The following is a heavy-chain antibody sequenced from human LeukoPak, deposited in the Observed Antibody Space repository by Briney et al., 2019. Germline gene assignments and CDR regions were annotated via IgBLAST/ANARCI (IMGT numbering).Heavy chain of an antibody. V-gene: IGHV4-59*12. J-gene: IGHJ6*02. CDR2: IFYSGST. Sequence: PSETLSLTCAVSGGSMSSYYWSWVRQPPGKGLEWIGYIFYSGSTNYNPALKSRVTISVDTSKNQFSLKLGSVTAADTAVYYCARTLDCSSTSCSYGMDVWGRGTTVTVPS. D-gene: IGHD2-2*01. CDR3: ARTLDCSSTSCSYGMDV. CDR1: GGSMSSYY.